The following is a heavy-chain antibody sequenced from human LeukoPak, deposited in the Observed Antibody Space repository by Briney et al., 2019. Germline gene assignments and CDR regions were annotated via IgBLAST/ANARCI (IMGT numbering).Heavy chain of an antibody. V-gene: IGHV1-2*02. CDR2: INPNSGGT. Sequence: ASVKVSCKASGYTFTGYYMHWVRQAPGQGLEWMGWINPNSGGTNYAQKFQGRVTMTRDTSISTAYMELSRLRSDDTAVYYCARDGGEYQLLAPFDYWGQGTLVTVSS. CDR1: GYTFTGYY. J-gene: IGHJ4*02. D-gene: IGHD2-2*01. CDR3: ARDGGEYQLLAPFDY.